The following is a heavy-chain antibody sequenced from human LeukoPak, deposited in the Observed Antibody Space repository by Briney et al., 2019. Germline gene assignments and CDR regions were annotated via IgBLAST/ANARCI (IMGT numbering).Heavy chain of an antibody. V-gene: IGHV3-30*04. CDR1: GFTFSNYA. CDR2: ISYDGSNE. J-gene: IGHJ4*02. Sequence: GGSLRLSCAASGFTFSNYAMHWVRQAPGKGLEWVAVISYDGSNEFYADSVKGRFTISRDNSKNTLYLQMNSLRAEDTAVYYCARSTTVVTAFDYWGQGTLVTVS. D-gene: IGHD4-23*01. CDR3: ARSTTVVTAFDY.